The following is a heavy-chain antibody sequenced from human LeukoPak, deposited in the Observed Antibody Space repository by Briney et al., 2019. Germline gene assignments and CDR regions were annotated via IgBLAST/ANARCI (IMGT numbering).Heavy chain of an antibody. CDR3: ARSFTSAGGLADH. CDR2: ISSSGSYI. V-gene: IGHV3-21*01. CDR1: GFTFSTYT. J-gene: IGHJ4*02. Sequence: GGSLRLSCAASGFTFSTYTMNWVRQAPGKGLEWVSSISSSGSYIYYADSVKGRFTISRDNAKNSLFLQMNSLRAEDTAVYYCARSFTSAGGLADHWGQGTLVTVSS. D-gene: IGHD6-13*01.